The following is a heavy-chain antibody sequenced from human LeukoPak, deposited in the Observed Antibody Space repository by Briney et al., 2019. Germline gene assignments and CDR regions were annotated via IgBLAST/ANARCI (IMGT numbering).Heavy chain of an antibody. D-gene: IGHD3-22*01. Sequence: ASVKVSCKASGGTFSSYAISWVRQAPGQGLEWMGGIIPIFGTANYAQKFQGRVTITADESTSTAYMELSSLRSEDTAVYYCARAALVGLTMIVVGRPAFDIWGQGTMVTVSS. CDR1: GGTFSSYA. J-gene: IGHJ3*02. CDR2: IIPIFGTA. CDR3: ARAALVGLTMIVVGRPAFDI. V-gene: IGHV1-69*13.